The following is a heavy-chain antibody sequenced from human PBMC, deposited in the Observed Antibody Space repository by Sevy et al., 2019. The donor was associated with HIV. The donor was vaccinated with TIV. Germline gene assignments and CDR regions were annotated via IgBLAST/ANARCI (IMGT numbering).Heavy chain of an antibody. D-gene: IGHD6-19*01. J-gene: IGHJ5*02. CDR2: ISTYNTVR. Sequence: ASVKVSCKASGYTFTTYGISWVRQAPGQGLEWMGWISTYNTVRNSAQKFHDRVTVTIDTSTSTAYMELRSLRSDDTAVYYCARSTQVAGRSNWFDPWGQGTLVTVSS. CDR1: GYTFTTYG. CDR3: ARSTQVAGRSNWFDP. V-gene: IGHV1-18*01.